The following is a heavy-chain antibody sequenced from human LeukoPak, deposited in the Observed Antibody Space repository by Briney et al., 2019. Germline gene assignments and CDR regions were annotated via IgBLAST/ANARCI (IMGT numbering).Heavy chain of an antibody. CDR2: ISSSGSAI. D-gene: IGHD6-6*01. V-gene: IGHV3-48*03. CDR3: ARDPYSSSFFGC. CDR1: GFTFSSYE. J-gene: IGHJ4*02. Sequence: GGSLRLSCAASGFTFSSYEMNWVRQAPGKGLEWVSHISSSGSAIYYADSVKGRFTISRDNARKSLYLQMNSLRAEDTALYYCARDPYSSSFFGCWAQGTLVTVSS.